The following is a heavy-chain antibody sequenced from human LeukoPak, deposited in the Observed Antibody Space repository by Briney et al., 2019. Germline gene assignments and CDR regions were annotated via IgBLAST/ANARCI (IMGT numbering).Heavy chain of an antibody. D-gene: IGHD2/OR15-2a*01. V-gene: IGHV4-59*08. CDR3: AGHHPRNTVDF. J-gene: IGHJ4*02. Sequence: SEALSLTCTVSGGSISSYYWSWIWQPPGKGLEWIAYISDIGSINYNPSLKSRVTISLDTSKNQFSLKLSSVTAADTAVYYCAGHHPRNTVDFWGQGTLVTVSS. CDR1: GGSISSYY. CDR2: ISDIGSI.